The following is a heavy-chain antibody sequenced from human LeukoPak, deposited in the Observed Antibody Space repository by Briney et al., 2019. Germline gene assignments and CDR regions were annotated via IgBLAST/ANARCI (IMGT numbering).Heavy chain of an antibody. CDR2: ISSSSSYI. CDR1: GFTFSNYA. V-gene: IGHV3-21*01. CDR3: ASDVVVTADDAFDI. Sequence: GGSLRLSCAASGFTFSNYAMNWVRQAPGKGLEWVSSISSSSSYIYYADSVKGRFTISRDNAKNSLYLQMNSLRAEDTAVYYRASDVVVTADDAFDIWGQGTMVTVSS. D-gene: IGHD2-21*02. J-gene: IGHJ3*02.